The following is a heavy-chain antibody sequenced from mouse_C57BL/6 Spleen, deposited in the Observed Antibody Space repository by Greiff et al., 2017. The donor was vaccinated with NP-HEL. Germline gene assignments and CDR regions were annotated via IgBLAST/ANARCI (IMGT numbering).Heavy chain of an antibody. V-gene: IGHV1-50*01. CDR1: GYTFTSYW. Sequence: VQLQQPGAELVKPGASVKLSCKASGYTFTSYWMQWVKQRPGQGLEWIGEIDPSDSYTNYNQKFKGKATLTVDTSSSTAYMQLSSLTSEDSAVYYCCWLLREMDYWGQGTSVTVSS. J-gene: IGHJ4*01. CDR2: IDPSDSYT. CDR3: CWLLREMDY. D-gene: IGHD2-3*01.